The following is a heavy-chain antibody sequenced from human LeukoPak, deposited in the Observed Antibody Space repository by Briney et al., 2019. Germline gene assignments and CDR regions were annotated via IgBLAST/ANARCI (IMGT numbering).Heavy chain of an antibody. CDR1: GFTFTDNY. D-gene: IGHD1-14*01. J-gene: IGHJ4*02. CDR2: ISNTGSTT. Sequence: GGSLRLSCAASGFTFTDNYMIWIRQAPGKGLEWVSYISNTGSTTYYADPVKGRFTISRDDAKNSLYLQMNSLRAEDTAVYYCARARKGYYFDYWGQGTLVIVSS. V-gene: IGHV3-11*04. CDR3: ARARKGYYFDY.